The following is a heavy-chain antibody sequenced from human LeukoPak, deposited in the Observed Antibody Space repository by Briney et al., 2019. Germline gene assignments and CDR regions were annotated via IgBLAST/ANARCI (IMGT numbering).Heavy chain of an antibody. V-gene: IGHV4-59*01. CDR1: GGSISSYY. CDR3: ATYSSGYYYVAY. Sequence: SETQSLTCTVSGGSISSYYWSWIRQPPGKGLEWIGYIYYSGSTNYNPSLKSRVTISVDTSKNQFSLKLSSVTAADTAVCYCATYSSGYYYVAYWGQGTLVTVSS. J-gene: IGHJ4*02. CDR2: IYYSGST. D-gene: IGHD3-22*01.